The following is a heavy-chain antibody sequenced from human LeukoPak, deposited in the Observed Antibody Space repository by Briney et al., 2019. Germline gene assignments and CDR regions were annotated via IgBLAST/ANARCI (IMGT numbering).Heavy chain of an antibody. CDR3: AKDNGRHYTSGPKPASVN. J-gene: IGHJ4*02. V-gene: IGHV3-9*01. CDR1: GFIFNNDA. D-gene: IGHD2-2*02. CDR2: ISWNSGSI. Sequence: GGSLRLSCAGSGFIFNNDAMHWVRQAPGKGLEWVSGISWNSGSIDYADSVKGRLTISRDNDKNSLYLQMNSLRVEETASYYCAKDNGRHYTSGPKPASVNWGQGAMVTVSS.